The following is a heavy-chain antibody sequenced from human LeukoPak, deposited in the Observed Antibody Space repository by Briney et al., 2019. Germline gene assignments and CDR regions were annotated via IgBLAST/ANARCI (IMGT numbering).Heavy chain of an antibody. CDR1: GFTFNKYW. D-gene: IGHD6-19*01. CDR2: IKEDGSEK. Sequence: PGGSLRLSCAASGFTFNKYWMTWLRQAPGKGLEWVANIKEDGSEKYYVDSVKGRFTISRDNAKHSLYLQMNSLRAEDTAVYYCARDIAVAGMEYFDYWGQGTLVTVSS. CDR3: ARDIAVAGMEYFDY. V-gene: IGHV3-7*01. J-gene: IGHJ4*02.